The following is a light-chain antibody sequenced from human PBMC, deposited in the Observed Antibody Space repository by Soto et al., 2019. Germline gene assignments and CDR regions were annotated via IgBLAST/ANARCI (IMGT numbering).Light chain of an antibody. V-gene: IGKV3-20*01. CDR2: GAS. Sequence: DIVLTQSPGTLSLSPGERATLSCRASQSVSNNYLAWYQQKPGQAPRLLIYGASNRATGIPGRFSGSGSGTDFTLTISRLEPEDFAVYYCQQYGSSGTFGQGTKVDIK. CDR3: QQYGSSGT. CDR1: QSVSNNY. J-gene: IGKJ1*01.